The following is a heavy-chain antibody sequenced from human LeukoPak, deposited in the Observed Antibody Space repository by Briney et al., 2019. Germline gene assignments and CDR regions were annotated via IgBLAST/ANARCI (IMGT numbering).Heavy chain of an antibody. Sequence: SETLSLTCTVSGGSISSSSYYWGWIRQPPGKGLEWIGSIYYSGSTYYNPSLKSRVTISVDTSNNQFSLKLSSVTPEDTAVYYCAGFGIFHHWGQGTLVTVSS. V-gene: IGHV4-39*01. CDR1: GGSISSSSYY. CDR3: AGFGIFHH. D-gene: IGHD3-16*01. CDR2: IYYSGST. J-gene: IGHJ1*01.